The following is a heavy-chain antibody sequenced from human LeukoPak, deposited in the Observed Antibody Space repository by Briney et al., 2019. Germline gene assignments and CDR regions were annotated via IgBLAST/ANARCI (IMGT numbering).Heavy chain of an antibody. CDR2: IYYSGST. CDR1: GGSISSGGYY. V-gene: IGHV4-61*08. CDR3: ARMAQFLEWLFDY. D-gene: IGHD3-3*01. Sequence: SETLSLTCTVSGGSISSGGYYWSWIRQHPGKGLEWIGYIYYSGSTNYNPSLKSRVTISVDTSKNQFSLKLSSVTAADTAVYYCARMAQFLEWLFDYWGQGTLVTVSS. J-gene: IGHJ4*02.